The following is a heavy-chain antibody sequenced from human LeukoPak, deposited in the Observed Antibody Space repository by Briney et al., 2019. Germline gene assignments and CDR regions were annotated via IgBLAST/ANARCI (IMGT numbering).Heavy chain of an antibody. CDR1: GGSISSSNW. D-gene: IGHD2-15*01. CDR3: AGLGYCGVDDCYPIP. V-gene: IGHV4-4*02. Sequence: PSETLSLTCTVSGGSISSSNWWTWVRQPPGKGLEWIGEIHHSGSTNYNPSLKSRITMSIDKSRNQFSLRLSSVTAADTAVYYCAGLGYCGVDDCYPIPWGQGTLVTVSS. CDR2: IHHSGST. J-gene: IGHJ1*01.